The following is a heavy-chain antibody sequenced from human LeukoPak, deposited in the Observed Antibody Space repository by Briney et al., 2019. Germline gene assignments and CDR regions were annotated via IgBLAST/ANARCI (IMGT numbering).Heavy chain of an antibody. CDR1: GFTFSSYD. J-gene: IGHJ5*02. V-gene: IGHV3-13*01. D-gene: IGHD6-13*01. Sequence: PGGSLRLSCEVSGFTFSSYDMHWVRQTTGKGLEWVSGIGTTGDTHYPDSVKGRFTVSRENAKNSLYLQMNSLRARDTAVYYCARGKRYSSSWFYNRFDPWGQGTLVTVSS. CDR2: IGTTGDT. CDR3: ARGKRYSSSWFYNRFDP.